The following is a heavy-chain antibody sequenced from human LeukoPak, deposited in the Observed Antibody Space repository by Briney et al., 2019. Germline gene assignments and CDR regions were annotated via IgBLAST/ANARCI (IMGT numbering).Heavy chain of an antibody. CDR1: GYTFTSYG. CDR3: VRDGYCSSTSCYDVNWFDP. D-gene: IGHD2-2*03. CDR2: ISAYNGNT. J-gene: IGHJ5*02. Sequence: ASVKVSCKASGYTFTSYGISWVRQAPGQGLEWMGWISAYNGNTNYAQKLQGRVTMTTDTSTSTAYMELRSLRSDDTAVYYCVRDGYCSSTSCYDVNWFDPWGQGTLVTVSS. V-gene: IGHV1-18*01.